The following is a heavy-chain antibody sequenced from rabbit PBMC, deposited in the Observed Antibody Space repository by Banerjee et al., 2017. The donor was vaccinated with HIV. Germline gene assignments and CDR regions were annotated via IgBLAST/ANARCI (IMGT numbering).Heavy chain of an antibody. CDR2: IAAGSSGST. CDR1: EFTISGNYY. V-gene: IGHV1S40*01. J-gene: IGHJ4*01. D-gene: IGHD1-1*01. Sequence: QSLEESGGDLVKPGASLTLTCTASEFTISGNYYMCWVRQAPGKGLEWIACIAAGSSGSTYYASWAKGRFTISKTSSTTVTLQGASLTSADTASFFFSRDFHSPYFFDLWGPGTLVTVS. CDR3: SRDFHSPYFFDL.